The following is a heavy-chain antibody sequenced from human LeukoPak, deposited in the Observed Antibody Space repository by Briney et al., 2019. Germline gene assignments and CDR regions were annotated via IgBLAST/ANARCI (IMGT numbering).Heavy chain of an antibody. D-gene: IGHD3-9*01. Sequence: SETLSLTCTVSGGSISSSSYYWGWIRQPPGKGLEWIGSIYYSGSTYYNPSLKSRVTISVDTSKNQFSLKLSSVTAADTAVYYCHKSVRPLLYYDILPPPAHDAFDIWGQGTMVTVSS. J-gene: IGHJ3*02. V-gene: IGHV4-39*01. CDR3: HKSVRPLLYYDILPPPAHDAFDI. CDR2: IYYSGST. CDR1: GGSISSSSYY.